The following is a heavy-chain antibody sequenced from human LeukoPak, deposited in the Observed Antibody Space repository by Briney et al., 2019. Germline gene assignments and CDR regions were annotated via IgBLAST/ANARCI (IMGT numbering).Heavy chain of an antibody. D-gene: IGHD3-10*01. CDR1: GGTFSSYA. CDR3: ARDGAFRFGELLGY. J-gene: IGHJ4*02. CDR2: IIPIFGTA. V-gene: IGHV1-69*13. Sequence: SVKVSCKASGGTFSSYAISWVRQAPGQGLEWMGGIIPIFGTANYAQKFQGRVTITADESTSTAYMELSSLRSEDTAVYYCARDGAFRFGELLGYWGQGTLVTVSS.